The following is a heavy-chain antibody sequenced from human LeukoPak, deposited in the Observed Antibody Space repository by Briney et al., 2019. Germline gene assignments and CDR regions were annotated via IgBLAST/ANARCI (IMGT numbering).Heavy chain of an antibody. CDR2: IYSSGDT. CDR1: GDSISSGSYY. CDR3: ARDRGSFSRYGIDY. D-gene: IGHD2-2*01. V-gene: IGHV4-61*02. J-gene: IGHJ4*02. Sequence: SQTLSLTCTVSGDSISSGSYYWSWIRQPAGKGLEWVGRIYSSGDTNYNPSLKSRVTMSVDTSKSQFSLNLNSVTAADTAVYYCARDRGSFSRYGIDYWGQGTLVTVSS.